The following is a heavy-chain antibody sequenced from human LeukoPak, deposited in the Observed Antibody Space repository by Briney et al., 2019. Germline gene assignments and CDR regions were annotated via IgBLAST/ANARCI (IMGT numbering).Heavy chain of an antibody. V-gene: IGHV1-2*02. CDR3: ARACSSTSCPDAFDI. CDR1: GYTFTGYY. Sequence: ASVKVSCKASGYTFTGYYMHWVRQVPGQGLEWMGWINPNSGGTNYAQKFQGRVTMTRDTSISTAYMELSRLRSDDTAVYYCARACSSTSCPDAFDIWGQGTMVTVSS. CDR2: INPNSGGT. J-gene: IGHJ3*02. D-gene: IGHD2-2*01.